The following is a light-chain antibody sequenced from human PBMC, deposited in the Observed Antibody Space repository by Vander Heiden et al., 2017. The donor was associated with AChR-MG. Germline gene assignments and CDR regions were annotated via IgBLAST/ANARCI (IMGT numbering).Light chain of an antibody. Sequence: EIVLTQSPGTLSLSPGERATLSCRASQNVRDNYLAWYQQKPGQAHRLRIYGASNRATGIPDRFSGSGSGTDFRLTISRLEPDDFAVFDCQQYGSPPYTFGQGTKLEIK. J-gene: IGKJ2*01. CDR3: QQYGSPPYT. V-gene: IGKV3-20*01. CDR2: GAS. CDR1: QNVRDNY.